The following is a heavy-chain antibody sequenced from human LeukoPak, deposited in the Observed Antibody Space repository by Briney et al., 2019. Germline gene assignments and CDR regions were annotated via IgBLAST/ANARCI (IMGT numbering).Heavy chain of an antibody. D-gene: IGHD3-9*01. V-gene: IGHV1-8*01. CDR2: VNPSSGVT. CDR3: AKNYDFLTGYAN. J-gene: IGHJ4*02. Sequence: ASVKVSCKAFGYTFTTYDINWVRQATGQGLEWMGWVNPSSGVTRYAQKFQGRVTMTRNTSISTAYMELSSLRSEDTAVYYCAKNYDFLTGYANWGQGTLVTVSS. CDR1: GYTFTTYD.